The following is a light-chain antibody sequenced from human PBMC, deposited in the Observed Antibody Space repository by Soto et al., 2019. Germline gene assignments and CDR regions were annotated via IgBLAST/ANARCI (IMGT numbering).Light chain of an antibody. Sequence: DIHMTQSPSSLSASVRDRVTITCRASQSISSYLNWYQQKPGKAPKLLIYAASSLQSGVPSRFSGSGSGTDFTFTISSLQPEDIATYYCQQYSHLITFGQGTRLEIK. J-gene: IGKJ5*01. CDR1: QSISSY. CDR2: AAS. V-gene: IGKV1-39*01. CDR3: QQYSHLIT.